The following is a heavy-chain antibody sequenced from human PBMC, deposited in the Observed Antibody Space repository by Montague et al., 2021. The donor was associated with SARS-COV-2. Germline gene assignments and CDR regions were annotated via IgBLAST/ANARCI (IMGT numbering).Heavy chain of an antibody. J-gene: IGHJ4*02. D-gene: IGHD4-23*01. V-gene: IGHV4-34*01. CDR3: TRWDPQIRTLFGFRGKSANDY. Sequence: SETLSLTCAVYGESFSGYNWTWIRQSPGRGLEWIAEINDGGTTNYNWSLKSRVTISVDTSKNQFSLKLSSVTVADTAVYYCTRWDPQIRTLFGFRGKSANDYWGQGTLVTVSS. CDR1: GESFSGYN. CDR2: INDGGTT.